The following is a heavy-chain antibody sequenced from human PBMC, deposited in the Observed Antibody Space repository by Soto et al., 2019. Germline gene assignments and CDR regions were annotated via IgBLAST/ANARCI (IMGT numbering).Heavy chain of an antibody. D-gene: IGHD3-9*01. CDR1: GYSFSSYW. V-gene: IGHV5-51*01. Sequence: PGESLKISCNSSGYSFSSYWISWVRLMPWKGLEWMGSIYPDDSDTKYSPSFQGQVTISADKSISAAYLQWSSLKASGTAIYYCARNSLTGYYNYYYSMDVWGQGTTVTVSS. CDR2: IYPDDSDT. J-gene: IGHJ6*02. CDR3: ARNSLTGYYNYYYSMDV.